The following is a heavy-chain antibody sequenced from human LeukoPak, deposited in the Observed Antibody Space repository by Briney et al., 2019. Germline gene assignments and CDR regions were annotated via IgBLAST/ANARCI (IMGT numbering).Heavy chain of an antibody. Sequence: PSETLSLTCTASGDSITSHFWSWIRPTPGKRLEWIGSVHYTGRTNYSPSLRSRVTISVLTAKNQSSLKLSSVTAADTAVYYCARHGSDFGSGSEGLGYCFDNWGQGAPVSVSS. V-gene: IGHV4-59*08. CDR1: GDSITSHF. CDR2: VHYTGRT. D-gene: IGHD3-10*01. J-gene: IGHJ4*02. CDR3: ARHGSDFGSGSEGLGYCFDN.